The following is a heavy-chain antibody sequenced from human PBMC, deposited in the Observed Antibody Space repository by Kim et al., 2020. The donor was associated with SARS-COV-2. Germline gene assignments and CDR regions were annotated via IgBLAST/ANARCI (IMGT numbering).Heavy chain of an antibody. CDR2: IIPILGIA. V-gene: IGHV1-69*04. D-gene: IGHD3-10*01. J-gene: IGHJ4*02. CDR1: GGTFSSYA. CDR3: ARDGYYYCSGSKYYFVY. Sequence: SVKVSCKASGGTFSSYAISWVRQAPGQGLEWMGRIIPILGIANYAQKFQGRVTITADKSTSTAYMELSSLRSEDTAVYYCARDGYYYCSGSKYYFVYWGQGTLVTVSS.